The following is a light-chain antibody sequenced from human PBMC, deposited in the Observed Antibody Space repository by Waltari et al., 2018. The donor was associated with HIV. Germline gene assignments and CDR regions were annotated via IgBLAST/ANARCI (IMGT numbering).Light chain of an antibody. CDR2: YAS. CDR1: QDISTH. V-gene: IGKV1-33*01. Sequence: DIQLTQSPTSLSASVGDRVTITSQASQDISTHLSWYQQKPGKAPKLLIYYASNLETGVPSRFSGSGSGSNFTFTISRMLPEDIATCYCQQYDNFPLFGGGTKVEIK. CDR3: QQYDNFPL. J-gene: IGKJ4*01.